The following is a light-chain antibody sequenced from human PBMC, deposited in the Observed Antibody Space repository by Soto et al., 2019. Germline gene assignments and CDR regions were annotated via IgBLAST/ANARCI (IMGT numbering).Light chain of an antibody. CDR2: TAS. CDR3: QQYYYPPCT. Sequence: DIQMTQSPSSLSASVGDRVTITCRTSQHISDYLNWYQQKPGKAPTLLIYTASNLQRGVPSRFSGSGSGTHFTLTISSLQPEDFATYYCQQYYYPPCTFGHGTKVDIK. J-gene: IGKJ1*01. V-gene: IGKV1-39*01. CDR1: QHISDY.